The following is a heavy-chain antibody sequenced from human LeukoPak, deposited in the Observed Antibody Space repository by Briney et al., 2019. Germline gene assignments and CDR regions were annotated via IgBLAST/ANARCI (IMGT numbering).Heavy chain of an antibody. V-gene: IGHV1-18*01. CDR2: MSTYNGNT. J-gene: IGHJ4*02. Sequence: ASVKVSCKASGYTFTSYGISWVRQAPGQGLEWMGWMSTYNGNTNYAQKLQGRVTMTTDTSTSTAYMELRSLRSDDTAVYYCACLQWLVHDRYYDYWGQGTLVTVSS. CDR3: ACLQWLVHDRYYDY. D-gene: IGHD6-19*01. CDR1: GYTFTSYG.